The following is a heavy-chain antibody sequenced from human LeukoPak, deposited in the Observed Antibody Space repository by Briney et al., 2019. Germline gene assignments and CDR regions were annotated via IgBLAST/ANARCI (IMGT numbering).Heavy chain of an antibody. CDR3: ARDRGDTSGYFFRY. V-gene: IGHV1-18*01. J-gene: IGHJ4*02. Sequence: ASVKVSCKASGYTFSTFGISWVRQAAGQGREWMGWISANSGNTNYTQNLQGRVTLTTDTSTNTAYMELRSLRSDDTAVFYCARDRGDTSGYFFRYWGQGTLVTVSS. CDR1: GYTFSTFG. CDR2: ISANSGNT. D-gene: IGHD3-22*01.